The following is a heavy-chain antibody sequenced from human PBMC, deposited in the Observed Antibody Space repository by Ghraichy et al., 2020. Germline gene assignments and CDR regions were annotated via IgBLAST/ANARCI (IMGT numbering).Heavy chain of an antibody. CDR1: GGSFSGYY. D-gene: IGHD6-19*01. J-gene: IGHJ4*01. CDR3: ARGEVAGYPRGGDFDY. Sequence: SETLSLTCAVYGGSFSGYYWIWIRQPPGKGLEWIGEINHSGSTKYNPSLKSRVTISIDTSKNQFSLKLSSVTAADTAVYYCARGEVAGYPRGGDFDYWGQEPWSPSPQ. CDR2: INHSGST. V-gene: IGHV4-34*01.